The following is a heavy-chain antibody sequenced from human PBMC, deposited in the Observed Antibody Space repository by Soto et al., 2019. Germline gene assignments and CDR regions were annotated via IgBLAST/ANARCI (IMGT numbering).Heavy chain of an antibody. CDR3: ARDRKKTYFYNYGLDV. CDR2: VSHSGSP. CDR1: GGSVSVYS. Sequence: ETLSLTCAVYGGSVSVYSWGWVRQPPGKGLEWLGEVSHSGSPKYNPSLKSRVIMSIDTSRNQFSLNLSSVTAADTAVYYCARDRKKTYFYNYGLDVWGQGTAVTVSS. J-gene: IGHJ6*02. V-gene: IGHV4-34*01.